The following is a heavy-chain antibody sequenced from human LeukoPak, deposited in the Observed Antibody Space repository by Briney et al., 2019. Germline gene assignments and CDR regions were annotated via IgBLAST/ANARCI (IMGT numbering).Heavy chain of an antibody. D-gene: IGHD3-22*01. J-gene: IGHJ1*01. Sequence: PGGSLRLSCAGSGFTFSSYSMNWVRQAPGKGLEWVSYISSSSTTIYYADSVKGRFTISRDNAENSLYLQMNSLRDEDTAVYYCARESEYYYYDASGYYPGYFHHWGQGTWSPSPQ. CDR3: ARESEYYYYDASGYYPGYFHH. V-gene: IGHV3-48*02. CDR1: GFTFSSYS. CDR2: ISSSSTTI.